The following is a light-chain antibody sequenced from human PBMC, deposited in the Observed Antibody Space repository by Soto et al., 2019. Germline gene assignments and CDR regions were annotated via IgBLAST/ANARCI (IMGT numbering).Light chain of an antibody. CDR3: QQYGDSPLT. CDR1: RSVRSGY. CDR2: GAS. J-gene: IGKJ4*01. Sequence: EIVLTQSPGTLSLSRGERATLSCRASRSVRSGYLAWYQQKPGQAPRLLIYGASSRATGIPDRFSGSGSETDFTLTISRLEPEDFAVYFCQQYGDSPLTLGGGTKVDIK. V-gene: IGKV3-20*01.